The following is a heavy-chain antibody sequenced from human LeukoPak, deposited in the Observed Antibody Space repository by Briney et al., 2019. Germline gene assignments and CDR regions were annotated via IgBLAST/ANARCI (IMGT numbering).Heavy chain of an antibody. CDR1: GGSISSYY. CDR2: IYYSGST. V-gene: IGHV4-59*01. CDR3: AREIGGPEPSGSSHFDY. D-gene: IGHD1-26*01. Sequence: KASETLSLTCTVSGGSISSYYWSWIRQPPGKGLEWIGYIYYSGSTNYNPSLKSRVTISVDTSKNQFSLKLSSVTAADTAVYYCAREIGGPEPSGSSHFDYWGQGTLVTVSS. J-gene: IGHJ4*02.